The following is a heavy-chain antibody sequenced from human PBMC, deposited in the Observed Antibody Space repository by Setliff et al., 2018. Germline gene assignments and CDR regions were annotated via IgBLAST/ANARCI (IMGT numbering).Heavy chain of an antibody. D-gene: IGHD3-22*01. Sequence: PSETLSLTCTVSGGSISSYYWSWIRQPPWTGLEWIGYIYTSGSTNYNPSLKSRVTISLDTSKNQFSLKLSSVTAADTAVYYGARGSYYDSSGYSPDFFDYWGQEALVTVSS. J-gene: IGHJ4*02. CDR1: GGSISSYY. V-gene: IGHV4-4*08. CDR2: IYTSGST. CDR3: ARGSYYDSSGYSPDFFDY.